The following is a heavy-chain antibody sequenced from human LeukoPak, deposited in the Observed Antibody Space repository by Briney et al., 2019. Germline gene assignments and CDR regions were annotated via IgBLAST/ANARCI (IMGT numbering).Heavy chain of an antibody. CDR2: IYYSGST. Sequence: SETLSLTCTVSGGSISSYYWRWIRQPPGKGLEWIGYIYYSGSTNYNPSLKSRVTISVDTSKNQFSLKLSSVTAADTAVYYCASGSSWSGNNWFDPWGQGTLVTVSS. CDR1: GGSISSYY. V-gene: IGHV4-59*01. J-gene: IGHJ5*02. CDR3: ASGSSWSGNNWFDP. D-gene: IGHD6-13*01.